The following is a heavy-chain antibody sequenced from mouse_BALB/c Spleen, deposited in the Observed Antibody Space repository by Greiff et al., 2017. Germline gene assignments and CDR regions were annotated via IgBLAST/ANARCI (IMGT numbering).Heavy chain of an antibody. CDR2: ISSGGST. Sequence: DVKLVESGGGLVKPGGSLKLSCAASGFTFSSYAMSWVRQTPEKRLEWVASISSGGSTYYPDSVKGRFTISRDNARNILYLQMSSLRSEDTAMYYCARGWGNYPYYAMDYWGQGTSVTVSS. CDR3: ARGWGNYPYYAMDY. D-gene: IGHD2-1*01. J-gene: IGHJ4*01. CDR1: GFTFSSYA. V-gene: IGHV5-6-5*01.